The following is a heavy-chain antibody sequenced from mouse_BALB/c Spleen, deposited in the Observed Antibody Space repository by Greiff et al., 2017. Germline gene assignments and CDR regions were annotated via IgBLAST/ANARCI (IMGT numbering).Heavy chain of an antibody. CDR1: GYTFTSYV. V-gene: IGHV1-14*01. Sequence: EVQLQQSGPELVKPGASVKMSCKASGYTFTSYVMHWVKQKPGQGLEWIGYINPYNDGTKYNEKFKGKATLTSDKSSSTAYMELSSLTSEDSAVYYCARSAYDYGPAWFAYWGQGTLVTVSA. CDR3: ARSAYDYGPAWFAY. D-gene: IGHD2-4*01. CDR2: INPYNDGT. J-gene: IGHJ3*01.